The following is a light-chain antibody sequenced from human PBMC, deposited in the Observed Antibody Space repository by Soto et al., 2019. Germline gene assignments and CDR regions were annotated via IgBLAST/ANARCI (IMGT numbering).Light chain of an antibody. CDR2: KAS. V-gene: IGKV1-5*03. CDR3: RSRA. Sequence: DNSMTESPSTLSGSVGDRVTITCRASHTISSWLYWYQQKPGKAPKLLIYKASTLKSGVPSRFSGSGSETEFTLTISRLQPDDFATYFCRSRAFGQGTRLEI. CDR1: HTISSW. J-gene: IGKJ5*01.